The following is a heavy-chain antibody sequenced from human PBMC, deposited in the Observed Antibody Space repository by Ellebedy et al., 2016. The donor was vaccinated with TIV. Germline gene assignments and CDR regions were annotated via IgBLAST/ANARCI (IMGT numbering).Heavy chain of an antibody. J-gene: IGHJ5*02. CDR1: GFTFGRYR. D-gene: IGHD4-11*01. V-gene: IGHV3-74*01. CDR2: IKSDGSST. Sequence: HTGGSLRLFCVASGFTFGRYRMHWVRQAPGNKLVWVSRIKSDGSSTTYADSVKGRFTTSRDNARNTLYLQMNSLRGEDTAVYFCARDRGDYSISGPWGQGTLVTVSS. CDR3: ARDRGDYSISGP.